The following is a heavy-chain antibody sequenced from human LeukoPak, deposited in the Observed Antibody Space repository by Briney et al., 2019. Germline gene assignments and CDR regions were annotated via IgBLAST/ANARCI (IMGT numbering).Heavy chain of an antibody. CDR2: IYYSGST. CDR3: ARGRTSRRIAAAGLGY. J-gene: IGHJ4*02. CDR1: GGSISSSSYY. V-gene: IGHV4-39*07. D-gene: IGHD6-13*01. Sequence: SETLSLTCTVSGGSISSSSYYWGWIRQPPGKGLEWIGSIYYSGSTYYNPSLKSRVTISVDTSKNQFSLKLSSVTAADTAVYYCARGRTSRRIAAAGLGYWGQGTLVTVSS.